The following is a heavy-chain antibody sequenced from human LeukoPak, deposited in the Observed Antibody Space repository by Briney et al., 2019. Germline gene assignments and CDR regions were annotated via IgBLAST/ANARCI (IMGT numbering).Heavy chain of an antibody. Sequence: ASVKVSRKASGYTFTGYFMHWVRQAPGQGLEWMGWINPNSGGTNYAQKFQGRVTMTRDTSISTAYMELSRLRSDDAAVYYCARDPRITIFGVVSSDAFDIWGQGTMVTVSS. CDR3: ARDPRITIFGVVSSDAFDI. J-gene: IGHJ3*02. D-gene: IGHD3-3*01. V-gene: IGHV1-2*02. CDR2: INPNSGGT. CDR1: GYTFTGYF.